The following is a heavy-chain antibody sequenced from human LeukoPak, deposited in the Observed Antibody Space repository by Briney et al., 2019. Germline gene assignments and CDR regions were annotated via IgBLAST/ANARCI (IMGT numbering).Heavy chain of an antibody. CDR2: INPNSGGT. CDR3: ARGVPRSGSQRRVDAFDI. Sequence: ASVKVSCKASGYTFTGYYMHWVRQAPGQGLEWMGWINPNSGGTNYAQKFQGRVTMTRDTSISTAYMELSRLRSDDTAVYYCARGVPRSGSQRRVDAFDIWGQGTMVTVSS. V-gene: IGHV1-2*02. J-gene: IGHJ3*02. D-gene: IGHD1-26*01. CDR1: GYTFTGYY.